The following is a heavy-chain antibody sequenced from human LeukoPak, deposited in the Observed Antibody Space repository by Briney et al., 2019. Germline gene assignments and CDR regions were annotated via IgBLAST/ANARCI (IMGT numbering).Heavy chain of an antibody. V-gene: IGHV1-3*01. J-gene: IGHJ6*02. CDR3: ASGPWEYSSSWYASYYYYGMDV. D-gene: IGHD6-13*01. CDR2: INAGNGNT. Sequence: GASVKVSCKASGYTFTSYAMHWVRQAPGQRLEWMGWINAGNGNTKYSQKFQGRVSITRDTSASTAYMELSSLRSEDTAVYYCASGPWEYSSSWYASYYYYGMDVWGQGTTVTVSS. CDR1: GYTFTSYA.